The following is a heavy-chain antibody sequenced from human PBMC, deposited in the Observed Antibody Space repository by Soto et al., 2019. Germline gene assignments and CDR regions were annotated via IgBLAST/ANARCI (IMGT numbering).Heavy chain of an antibody. D-gene: IGHD1-26*01. CDR3: ARGGGGSYGAFDI. J-gene: IGHJ3*02. Sequence: GGSLRLSCAASGFTFSSYAMHWVRQAPGKGLEYVSAISSNGGSTYYANSVKGRFTISRDNSKNTLYLQMGSLRAEDMAVYYCARGGGGSYGAFDIWGQGTMVTV. V-gene: IGHV3-64*01. CDR2: ISSNGGST. CDR1: GFTFSSYA.